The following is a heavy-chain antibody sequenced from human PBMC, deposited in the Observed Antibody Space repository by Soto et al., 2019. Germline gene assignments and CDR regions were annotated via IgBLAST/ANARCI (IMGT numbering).Heavy chain of an antibody. D-gene: IGHD3-22*01. CDR1: GLTLSRYW. CDR3: SRDYYGPGPD. Sequence: EVQLVESGGGLVQPGGSLRLSCVASGLTLSRYWMSWVRQAPGKGLEWVANIKEDGGKTHYVDSVKGRFTISRDNAKNSVYLQMNSLRVEDTAVYYCSRDYYGPGPDWGQGTLVIVSS. J-gene: IGHJ4*02. V-gene: IGHV3-7*04. CDR2: IKEDGGKT.